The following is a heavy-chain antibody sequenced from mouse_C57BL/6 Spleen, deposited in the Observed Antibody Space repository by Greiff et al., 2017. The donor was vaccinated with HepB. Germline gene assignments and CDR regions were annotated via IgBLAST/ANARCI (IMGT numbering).Heavy chain of an antibody. CDR2: INYDGSST. CDR3: ARETPEYYFDY. V-gene: IGHV5-16*01. J-gene: IGHJ2*01. CDR1: GFTFSDYY. Sequence: EVKLMESEGGLVQPGRSMKLSCTASGFTFSDYYMAWVRQVPEKGLEWVANINYDGSSTYYLDSLKSRFIISRDNAKNILYLQMSSLKSEDTATYYCARETPEYYFDYWGQGTTLTVSS.